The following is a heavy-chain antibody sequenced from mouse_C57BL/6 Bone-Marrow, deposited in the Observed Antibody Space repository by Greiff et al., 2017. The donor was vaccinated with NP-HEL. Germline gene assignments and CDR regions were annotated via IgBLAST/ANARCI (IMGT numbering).Heavy chain of an antibody. CDR3: TTYYDYDEGTAY. D-gene: IGHD2-4*01. J-gene: IGHJ3*01. CDR2: IRLKSDNYAT. CDR1: GFTFSNYW. Sequence: EVMLVESGGGLVQPGGSMKLSCVASGFTFSNYWINWVRQSPEKGLEWVAQIRLKSDNYATHYAESVKGRFTISRDDSKSSVYLQMNNLRAEDTGIYYCTTYYDYDEGTAYWGQGTLVTVSA. V-gene: IGHV6-3*01.